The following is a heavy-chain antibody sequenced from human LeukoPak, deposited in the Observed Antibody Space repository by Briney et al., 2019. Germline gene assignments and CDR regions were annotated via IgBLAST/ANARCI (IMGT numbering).Heavy chain of an antibody. J-gene: IGHJ4*02. Sequence: ASVKVSCKASGYTFTSYDINWVRQATGQGLEWMGWINPNSGGTNYAQKFQGWVTMTRDTSISTAYMELSRLRSDDTAVYYCARGVVATSYSDYWGQGTLGTVSS. D-gene: IGHD5-12*01. CDR2: INPNSGGT. CDR1: GYTFTSYD. CDR3: ARGVVATSYSDY. V-gene: IGHV1-2*04.